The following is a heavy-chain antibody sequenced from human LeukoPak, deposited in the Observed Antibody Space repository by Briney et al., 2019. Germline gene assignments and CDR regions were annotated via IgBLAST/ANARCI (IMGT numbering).Heavy chain of an antibody. CDR3: ATTRDGYNSLDY. D-gene: IGHD5-24*01. J-gene: IGHJ4*02. Sequence: SETLSLTCTVSGGSISSYYWSWIRQPPGKGLEWIGYIYYSGSTNYNPSLKSRVTISVDTSKNQFSLKLSSVTAADTAVYYCATTRDGYNSLDYWGQGTLVTVSS. V-gene: IGHV4-59*08. CDR1: GGSISSYY. CDR2: IYYSGST.